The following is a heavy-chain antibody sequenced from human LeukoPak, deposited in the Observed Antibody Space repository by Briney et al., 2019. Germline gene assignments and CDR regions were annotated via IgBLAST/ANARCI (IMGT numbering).Heavy chain of an antibody. D-gene: IGHD4-17*01. J-gene: IGHJ4*02. CDR1: GYILTNYW. Sequence: GGSLRLSCPGSGYILTNYWIAWVRQMSGKGLEFMGFIYPADSNTIYSPSFQGQVTISADKSISTAYLQWSSLKASDTAMYYCARLKYGDYEPFDYWGQGTLVTVSS. CDR3: ARLKYGDYEPFDY. CDR2: IYPADSNT. V-gene: IGHV5-51*01.